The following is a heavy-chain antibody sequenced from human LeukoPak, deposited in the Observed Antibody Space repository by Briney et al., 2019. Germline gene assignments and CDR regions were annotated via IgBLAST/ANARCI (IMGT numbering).Heavy chain of an antibody. CDR3: ARVGGGWYGYYYYYMDV. D-gene: IGHD6-19*01. CDR1: GYTFTSYG. Sequence: ASVKVSCKASGYTFTSYGISWVRQAPGQGLEWMGWISAYNGNTNYAQKLQGRVTMTTDTSTSTAYMELRSLRSDDTAVYYCARVGGGWYGYYYYYMDVWGKGTTVTVSS. J-gene: IGHJ6*03. CDR2: ISAYNGNT. V-gene: IGHV1-18*01.